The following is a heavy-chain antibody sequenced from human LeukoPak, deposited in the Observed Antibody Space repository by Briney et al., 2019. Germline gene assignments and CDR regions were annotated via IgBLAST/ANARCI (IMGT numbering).Heavy chain of an antibody. D-gene: IGHD3-22*01. Sequence: GGSLRLSCAASGFIFSSYGMNWVRRAPGKGLEWVSYMSTRSSTIYYADSVKGRFTISRDNAKNSLYLQMNSLRAEDTAVYYCARANYYDSSFLDYWGQGTLVTVSS. CDR2: MSTRSSTI. CDR1: GFIFSSYG. J-gene: IGHJ4*02. V-gene: IGHV3-48*01. CDR3: ARANYYDSSFLDY.